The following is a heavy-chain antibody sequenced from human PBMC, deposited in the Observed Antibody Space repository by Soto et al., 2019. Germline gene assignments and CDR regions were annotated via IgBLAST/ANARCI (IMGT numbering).Heavy chain of an antibody. CDR2: INVYNGNT. CDR1: GYTFTSYG. D-gene: IGHD3-10*01. Sequence: QVQLVQSGAEVKKPGASVKVSCKASGYTFTSYGISWVRQAPGQGLEWMGWINVYNGNTNYAQKLQGRVTMTTDTSTSAAYLDRRSLRSDDTAVYFCAGDTSRGEDDYWGQGTLVTVSS. J-gene: IGHJ4*02. V-gene: IGHV1-18*01. CDR3: AGDTSRGEDDY.